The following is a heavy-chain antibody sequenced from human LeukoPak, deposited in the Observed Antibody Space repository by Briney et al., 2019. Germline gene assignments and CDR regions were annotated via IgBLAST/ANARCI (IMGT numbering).Heavy chain of an antibody. Sequence: GGSLRLSCAASGFTFSSYGMHWVRQAPGKGLEWVAVISYDRSHKYSADSVKGRFTISRDNSKNTLYLQMNSLRTEDTAVYFCSASRPHYGDYYGLDVWGHGTTVTVFS. J-gene: IGHJ6*02. CDR2: ISYDRSHK. CDR3: SASRPHYGDYYGLDV. D-gene: IGHD4/OR15-4a*01. V-gene: IGHV3-30*03. CDR1: GFTFSSYG.